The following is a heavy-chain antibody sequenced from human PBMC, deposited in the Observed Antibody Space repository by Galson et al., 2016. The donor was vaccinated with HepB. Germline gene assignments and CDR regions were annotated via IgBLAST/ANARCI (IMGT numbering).Heavy chain of an antibody. Sequence: SLRFSCAASGFTFTNAWMSWVRQAPGKGLEWVGRIKSKTDGGSIEYAAVVKGRFTISRDDSKNTLYLHMTSLRTDDTAMYYCTTPTTGEWGQGTLVTVS. D-gene: IGHD3-16*01. CDR1: GFTFTNAW. CDR3: TTPTTGE. V-gene: IGHV3-15*01. J-gene: IGHJ1*01. CDR2: IKSKTDGGSI.